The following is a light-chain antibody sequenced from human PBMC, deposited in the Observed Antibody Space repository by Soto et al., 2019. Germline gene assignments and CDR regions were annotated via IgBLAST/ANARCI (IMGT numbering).Light chain of an antibody. CDR3: QQNYRAPFT. J-gene: IGKJ3*01. V-gene: IGKV1-39*01. CDR2: AAS. CDR1: LSVTSY. Sequence: DIHMTQSPSSLSASVGDRVTITCRASLSVTSYLHWFQQKPGKAPRLLLYAASSLQSGVPSRFSGSGFGTDFTLTISSLQPEDFATYYCQQNYRAPFTFGPGTKVD.